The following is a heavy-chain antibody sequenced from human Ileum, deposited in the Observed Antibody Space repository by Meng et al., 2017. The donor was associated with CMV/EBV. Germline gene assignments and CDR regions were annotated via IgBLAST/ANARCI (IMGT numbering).Heavy chain of an antibody. V-gene: IGHV4/OR15-8*01. CDR2: IFHSGTT. CDR1: GGSLIGTNW. J-gene: IGHJ4*02. Sequence: TLSLPRVVSGGSLIGTNWWNWVRQPPGRGLEWIGEIFHSGTTNYNPSLKSRVTISIDNSKNQFSLKLTSVTAADTAVYFCGDPPAGYWGQGVLVTVSS. CDR3: GDPPAGY.